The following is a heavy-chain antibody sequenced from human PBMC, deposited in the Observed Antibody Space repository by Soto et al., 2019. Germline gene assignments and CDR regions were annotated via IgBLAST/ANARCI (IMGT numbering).Heavy chain of an antibody. D-gene: IGHD2-15*01. Sequence: SVKVSCKASGGTFSSYTISWVRQAPGQGLEWMGRIIPILGIANYAQKFQGRVTITADKSTSTAYMELSSLRSEDTAVYYCARSPQRSGGSIQNNWFDPWGQGTLVTVSS. CDR1: GGTFSSYT. J-gene: IGHJ5*02. CDR2: IIPILGIA. V-gene: IGHV1-69*02. CDR3: ARSPQRSGGSIQNNWFDP.